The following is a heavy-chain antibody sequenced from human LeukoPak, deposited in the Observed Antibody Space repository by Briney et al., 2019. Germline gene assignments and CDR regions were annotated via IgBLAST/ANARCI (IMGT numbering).Heavy chain of an antibody. V-gene: IGHV1-2*02. Sequence: ASVKVSCKASGYTFTGYYIHWVRQAPGQGLEWMGWINPNINGTNYAQKFQGRVTMTRDTSISTAYMELSRLKSDDTAVYYCATGSYDRGHDYWGQGTLVTVSS. J-gene: IGHJ4*02. CDR2: INPNINGT. CDR1: GYTFTGYY. CDR3: ATGSYDRGHDY. D-gene: IGHD1-26*01.